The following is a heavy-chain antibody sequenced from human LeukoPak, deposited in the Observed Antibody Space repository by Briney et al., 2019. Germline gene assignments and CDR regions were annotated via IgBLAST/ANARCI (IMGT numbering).Heavy chain of an antibody. D-gene: IGHD1-1*01. CDR1: GDPIRSSY. Sequence: SEPLSLPCTVSGDPIRSSYWSWIRQPPGGTLEGVGYIYYSGSANYNPSLKDRVSMSVDTSKNQLSLRLSSVTAADTAVYYCARERGGQRTGQFDQWGQGILVTVSS. CDR2: IYYSGSA. J-gene: IGHJ4*02. CDR3: ARERGGQRTGQFDQ. V-gene: IGHV4-59*13.